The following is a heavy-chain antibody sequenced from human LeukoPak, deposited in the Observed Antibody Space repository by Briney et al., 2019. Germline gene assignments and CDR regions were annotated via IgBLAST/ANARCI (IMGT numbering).Heavy chain of an antibody. J-gene: IGHJ4*02. CDR1: GGSTSSYS. D-gene: IGHD2-15*01. CDR2: IYYSGSA. CDR3: ATHPPKVCTGGSCTDY. Sequence: TSSETLSLTCTVSGGSTSSYSWSWIRQPPGKGLEWIGYIYYSGSANYNPSLKSRVTISVDMSKNQFSLKLSSVTAADMAVYYCATHPPKVCTGGSCTDYWGQGTLVTVPS. V-gene: IGHV4-59*01.